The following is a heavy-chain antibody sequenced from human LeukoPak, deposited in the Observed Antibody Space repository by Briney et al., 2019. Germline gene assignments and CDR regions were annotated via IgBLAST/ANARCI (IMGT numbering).Heavy chain of an antibody. CDR1: GFTVSTNY. CDR2: IYSDGIT. CDR3: ARANSSLRWFGEFWEGIYYFNY. V-gene: IGHV3-53*01. Sequence: PGGSLRLSCAASGFTVSTNYMSWLRQAPGKGLEWAPVIYSDGITYYADSVKGRFTISRDNSQNMLYLQMSNLRGEGTAVYYCARANSSLRWFGEFWEGIYYFNYWWEESVLAVFS. J-gene: IGHJ4*02. D-gene: IGHD3-10*01.